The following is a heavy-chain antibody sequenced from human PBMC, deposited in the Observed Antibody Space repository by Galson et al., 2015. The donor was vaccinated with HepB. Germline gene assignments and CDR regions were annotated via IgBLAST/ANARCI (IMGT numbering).Heavy chain of an antibody. D-gene: IGHD1-1*01. CDR3: ARDSRLELRLNNYFSYGMDV. CDR1: GYSLSNYG. J-gene: IGHJ6*02. Sequence: SVKVSCKASGYSLSNYGLSWIRQAPGRGLEWLGWFSGHDGSTNYAPRFQGRVSMTADASTGTAYLELRKLRSDDTAVYYCARDSRLELRLNNYFSYGMDVWGQGSAVIVSS. CDR2: FSGHDGST. V-gene: IGHV1-18*01.